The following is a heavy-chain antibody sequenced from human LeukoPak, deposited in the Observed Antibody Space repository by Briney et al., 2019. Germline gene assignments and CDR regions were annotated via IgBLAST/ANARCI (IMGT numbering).Heavy chain of an antibody. CDR2: INHSGST. D-gene: IGHD5-18*01. V-gene: IGHV4-34*01. J-gene: IGHJ4*02. Sequence: GSLRLSCAASGFTFSSYSLNWVRQAPGKGLEWIGEINHSGSTNYNPSLKSRVTISVDTSKNQFSLKLSSVTAADTAVYYCARRAGYSYGYGFDYWGQGTLVTVSS. CDR3: ARRAGYSYGYGFDY. CDR1: GFTFSSYS.